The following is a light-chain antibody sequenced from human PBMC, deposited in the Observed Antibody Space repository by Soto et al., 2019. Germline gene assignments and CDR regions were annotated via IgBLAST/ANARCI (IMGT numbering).Light chain of an antibody. V-gene: IGKV1-39*01. Sequence: DIQMTQSPSSLSASVGDRVTITCRARQSISSYLNWYQQKPGKAPKLLIYAASSLQSGVPSRFSGSGSGTDFTLTISSLQPEDFETYYCQQSYSTPRTFGQGTKVDIK. CDR3: QQSYSTPRT. J-gene: IGKJ1*01. CDR2: AAS. CDR1: QSISSY.